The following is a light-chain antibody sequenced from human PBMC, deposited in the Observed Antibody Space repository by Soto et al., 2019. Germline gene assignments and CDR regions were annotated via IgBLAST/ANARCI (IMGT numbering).Light chain of an antibody. CDR2: LDRSGSY. Sequence: QLVLTQSYSASASLGSSVKLTCILSSGHSTYIIAWHQQQPGKAPRFLMTLDRSGSYNRGSGVPDRFSGSSSGADRYLTISNLQFEDEGDYYCKTWYSNTHQVFGGGTKLTVL. V-gene: IGLV4-60*02. J-gene: IGLJ3*02. CDR1: SGHSTYI. CDR3: KTWYSNTHQV.